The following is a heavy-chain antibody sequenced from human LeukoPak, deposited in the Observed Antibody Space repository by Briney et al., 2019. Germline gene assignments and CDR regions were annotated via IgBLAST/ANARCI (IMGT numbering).Heavy chain of an antibody. CDR1: GFTFSSYW. V-gene: IGHV3-7*01. D-gene: IGHD3-9*01. J-gene: IGHJ6*02. Sequence: GGSLRLSCAASGFTFSSYWMNWARQAPGKGLEWVASINHNGNVNYYVDSVKGRFTISRDNAKNSLYLQMNSLRAEDTAVYYCAKDRYFDWLLYIDYYYGMDVWGQGTTVTVSS. CDR3: AKDRYFDWLLYIDYYYGMDV. CDR2: INHNGNVN.